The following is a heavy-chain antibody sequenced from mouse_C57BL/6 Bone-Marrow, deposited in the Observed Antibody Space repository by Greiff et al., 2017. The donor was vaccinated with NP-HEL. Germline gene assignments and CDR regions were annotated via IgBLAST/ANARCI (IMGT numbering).Heavy chain of an antibody. Sequence: EVKLLESGGGLVQPGGSMKLSCAASGFTFSDAWMDWVRQSPEKGLEWVAEIRNKANNHATYYAESVKGRFTISRDDSKHSVYLQMNSLRAEDTGIYYCTRPDYFYWYFDVWGTGTTVTVAS. J-gene: IGHJ1*03. CDR3: TRPDYFYWYFDV. V-gene: IGHV6-6*01. CDR1: GFTFSDAW. CDR2: IRNKANNHAT. D-gene: IGHD1-1*01.